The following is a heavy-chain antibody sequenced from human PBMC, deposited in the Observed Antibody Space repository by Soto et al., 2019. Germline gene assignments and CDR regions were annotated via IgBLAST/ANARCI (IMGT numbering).Heavy chain of an antibody. V-gene: IGHV4-31*03. J-gene: IGHJ4*02. CDR1: GGSINTAGYY. CDR2: IFYSGSA. CDR3: ARTLRTGVLKFDY. Sequence: PSETLSLTCNVTGGSINTAGYYWSWIRPVPGKGLEWIGYIFYSGSAYYHPSLKSRASISVDTSKNQFSLKANSVTAADTAVYYCARTLRTGVLKFDYWGQGTRVTAPQ. D-gene: IGHD1-1*01.